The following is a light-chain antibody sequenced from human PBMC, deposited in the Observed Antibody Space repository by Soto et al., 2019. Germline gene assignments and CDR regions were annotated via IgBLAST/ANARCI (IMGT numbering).Light chain of an antibody. V-gene: IGKV3-20*01. CDR1: QSVSSSY. CDR2: GAS. CDR3: QQYNSYWT. J-gene: IGKJ1*01. Sequence: EIVLTQSPGTLYFSQVERSTLSFRASQSVSSSYLAWYQQKPGQAPRLLIYGASNRATGIPARFSGSGSGTDFTLTISSLQPGDFATYYCQQYNSYWTFGQGTKVDIK.